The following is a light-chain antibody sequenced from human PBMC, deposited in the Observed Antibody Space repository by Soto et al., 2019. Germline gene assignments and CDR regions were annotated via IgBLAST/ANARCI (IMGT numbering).Light chain of an antibody. CDR2: SNN. Sequence: QSVLTQPPSASGNPGQRVTISCSGSGSNIRSSAVNWYQQLPGTAPRLLIYSNNQRPSGVLDRFSGSKSGTSASLAISGRQSDDEADYYCAAWDDSLNGVVFGGGTKLTVL. CDR1: GSNIRSSA. V-gene: IGLV1-44*01. J-gene: IGLJ2*01. CDR3: AAWDDSLNGVV.